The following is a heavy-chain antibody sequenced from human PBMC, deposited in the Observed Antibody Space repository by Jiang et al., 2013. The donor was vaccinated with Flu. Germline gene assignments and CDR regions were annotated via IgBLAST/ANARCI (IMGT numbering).Heavy chain of an antibody. J-gene: IGHJ6*02. CDR1: GYTFTSYG. D-gene: IGHD6-19*01. CDR3: ARAPVADPYYALDV. Sequence: GAEVKKPGASVKVSCKASGYTFTSYGINWVREAPGQGLEWMGWISGKNGNTNHAQKLQGRVTMTTDTSTSTAYTELRSLRSDDTAVYYCARAPVADPYYALDVWGQGTTVT. CDR2: ISGKNGNT. V-gene: IGHV1-18*04.